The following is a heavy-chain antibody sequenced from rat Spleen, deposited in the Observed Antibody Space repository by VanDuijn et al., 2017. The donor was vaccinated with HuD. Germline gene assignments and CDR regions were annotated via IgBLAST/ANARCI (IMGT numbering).Heavy chain of an antibody. CDR1: GFTFTDYY. D-gene: IGHD1-9*01. J-gene: IGHJ2*01. CDR3: ARRHYGYTDYFDY. Sequence: EVQLVESGGGLVQPGRSMKLSCAASGFTFTDYYMAWVRQAPKKGLEWVASINYEGDNTYYRDSVKGRFTISRANAKSTLNLQMDSLRSEDTATYYCARRHYGYTDYFDYWGQGVMVTVSS. V-gene: IGHV5-22*01. CDR2: INYEGDNT.